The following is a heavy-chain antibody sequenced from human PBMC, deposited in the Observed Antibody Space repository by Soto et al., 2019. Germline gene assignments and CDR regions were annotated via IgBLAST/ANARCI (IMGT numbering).Heavy chain of an antibody. Sequence: EALKISCKGSGYSFTSYWNSRVRQMPGKGLKGMRILYPGDSDTRYSLSFRGQGTISAHKTHCTAYLQWSSQKASDAAMYCCARSAYSYGGMVVWGQGTTVTVSS. V-gene: IGHV5-51*01. J-gene: IGHJ6*02. CDR2: LYPGDSDT. D-gene: IGHD5-18*01. CDR1: GYSFTSYW. CDR3: ARSAYSYGGMVV.